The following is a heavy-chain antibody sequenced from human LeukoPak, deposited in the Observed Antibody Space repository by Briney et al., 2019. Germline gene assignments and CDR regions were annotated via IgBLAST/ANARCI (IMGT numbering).Heavy chain of an antibody. CDR1: GGSISSYY. CDR2: ISYSGST. D-gene: IGHD3-16*01. CDR3: ARDGGGTESWFDP. J-gene: IGHJ5*02. Sequence: PSETLSLTCIVSGGSISSYYWSWIRQPPGKGLEWIGYISYSGSTNYNPSLKSRVTISVDTSKNQFSLKLSSVTAADTAVYYCARDGGGTESWFDPWGQGTLVTVSS. V-gene: IGHV4-59*01.